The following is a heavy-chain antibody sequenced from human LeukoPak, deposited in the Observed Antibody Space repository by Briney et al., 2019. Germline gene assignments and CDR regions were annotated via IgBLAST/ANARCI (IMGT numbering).Heavy chain of an antibody. Sequence: GGSLRLSCVASGFTFSSSAMNWVRQAPGEGLQWVSAIGGSGGDTYYADSVKGRFTISRDNSKNTLYLQMNSLRAEDTAIYYCAKGYASSGENWFDSWGQGTLVTVSS. D-gene: IGHD3-10*01. J-gene: IGHJ5*01. CDR1: GFTFSSSA. V-gene: IGHV3-23*01. CDR2: IGGSGGDT. CDR3: AKGYASSGENWFDS.